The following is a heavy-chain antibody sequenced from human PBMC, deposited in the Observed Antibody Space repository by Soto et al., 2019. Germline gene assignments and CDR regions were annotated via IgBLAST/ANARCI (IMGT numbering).Heavy chain of an antibody. Sequence: GGSLRLSCAASGFSFSSYWMSWVRQAPGKGLEWVASIKEDGSYKSYVDSVKGRFTISRDNAKNSLYLQMNSLRAEDTAVYSCARSRERAFDIWGQGTMVTVSS. V-gene: IGHV3-7*05. CDR2: IKEDGSYK. D-gene: IGHD3-10*01. CDR3: ARSRERAFDI. CDR1: GFSFSSYW. J-gene: IGHJ3*02.